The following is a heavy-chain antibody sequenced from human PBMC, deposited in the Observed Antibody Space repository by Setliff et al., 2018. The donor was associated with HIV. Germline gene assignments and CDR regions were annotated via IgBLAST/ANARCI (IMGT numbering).Heavy chain of an antibody. CDR1: GFTFRNYK. CDR3: ARDNLYYNLYDGSPVYGMDV. Sequence: GGSLRLSCAASGFTFRNYKFNWVRQAPGRGLEWVSSISIGSGGAIDYADSVQGRFTISRDNSKNSLYLQMNGLSVEDTGVYYCARDNLYYNLYDGSPVYGMDVWGQGITVTVSS. CDR2: ISIGSGGAI. J-gene: IGHJ6*02. V-gene: IGHV3-21*01. D-gene: IGHD3-3*01.